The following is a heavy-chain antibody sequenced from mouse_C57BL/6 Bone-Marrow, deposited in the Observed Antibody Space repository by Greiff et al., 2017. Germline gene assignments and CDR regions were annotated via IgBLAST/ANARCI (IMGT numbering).Heavy chain of an antibody. CDR2: ILPGSGST. Sequence: QVQLQQSGAELMKPGASGKLSCKATGYTFTGYWKEWVKQRPGHGLEWIGEILPGSGSTNYNEKVKGKATFTADTSSNTAYMQLRRLTTEDSAIYYCARRGDYDEGFAYWGQGTLVTVSA. CDR1: GYTFTGYW. CDR3: ARRGDYDEGFAY. V-gene: IGHV1-9*01. D-gene: IGHD2-4*01. J-gene: IGHJ3*01.